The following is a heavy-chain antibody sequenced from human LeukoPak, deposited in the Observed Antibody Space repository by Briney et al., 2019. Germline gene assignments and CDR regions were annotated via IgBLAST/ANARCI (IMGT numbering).Heavy chain of an antibody. V-gene: IGHV4-39*01. CDR1: GGSINSNSFY. Sequence: SETLSLTCTVSGGSINSNSFYWGWARQPPGRGLEWIGIASLSYTGSTYYSPSLKSRVTISVDMAKSQPSLRLSSVTAADTAVYYCASNLRFLEWLPDSWGQGTLVTVSS. CDR2: LSYTGST. J-gene: IGHJ4*02. D-gene: IGHD3-3*01. CDR3: ASNLRFLEWLPDS.